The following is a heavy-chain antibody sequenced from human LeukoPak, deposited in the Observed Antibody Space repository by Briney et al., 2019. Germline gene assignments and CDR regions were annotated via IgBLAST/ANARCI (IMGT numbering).Heavy chain of an antibody. Sequence: PSETLSLTCAVSGGSISSSSYYWGWIRQPPGKGLEWIGSIYYSGSTYYNPSLRSRVTISVDTSKNQSSLKLSSVTAADTAVYYCARQRGAARGNIDYWGQGTLVTVSS. CDR3: ARQRGAARGNIDY. CDR2: IYYSGST. D-gene: IGHD6-6*01. V-gene: IGHV4-39*01. J-gene: IGHJ4*02. CDR1: GGSISSSSYY.